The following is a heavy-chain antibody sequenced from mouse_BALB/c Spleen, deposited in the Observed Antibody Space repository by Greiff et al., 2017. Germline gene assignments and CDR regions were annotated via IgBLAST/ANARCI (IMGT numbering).Heavy chain of an antibody. CDR1: GYAFSSYW. V-gene: IGHV1-80*01. J-gene: IGHJ3*01. CDR2: IYPGDGDT. D-gene: IGHD2-3*01. CDR3: ARSGDGYLFAY. Sequence: QVQLQQSGAELVRPGSSVKISCKASGYAFSSYWMTWVKQRPGQGLEWIGQIYPGDGDTNYNGKFKGKATLTADKSSSTAYMQLSSLTSEDSAVYFCARSGDGYLFAYWGQGTLVTVSA.